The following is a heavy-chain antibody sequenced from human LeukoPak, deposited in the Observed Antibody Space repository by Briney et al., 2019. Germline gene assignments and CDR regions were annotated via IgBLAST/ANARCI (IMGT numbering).Heavy chain of an antibody. CDR2: IYYSGIT. CDR3: VRSEYSTFLDY. D-gene: IGHD6-6*01. Sequence: SETLSLTCTVSGGSISTNAYYWGWIRQPPGKGLQWIGSIYYSGITYYNPSLKSRVTISVDTSKSQFSLKVRSVTAADTAVYYCVRSEYSTFLDYWGQGTLVTVSS. J-gene: IGHJ4*02. CDR1: GGSISTNAYY. V-gene: IGHV4-39*07.